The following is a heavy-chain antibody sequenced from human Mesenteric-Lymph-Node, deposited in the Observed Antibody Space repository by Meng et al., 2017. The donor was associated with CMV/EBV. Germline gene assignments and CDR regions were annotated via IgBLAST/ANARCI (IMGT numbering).Heavy chain of an antibody. Sequence: GESLKISCVGSGFNFNIYWMSWVRQAPGKGLEWVANIRQDGSEKSYVDSVKGRFTMSRDNAKNSLYLQMNSLRAEDTAVYYCATEPPVSQTSSPIRWGQGTLVTVSS. CDR2: IRQDGSEK. CDR3: ATEPPVSQTSSPIR. J-gene: IGHJ4*02. V-gene: IGHV3-7*01. CDR1: GFNFNIYW. D-gene: IGHD6-13*01.